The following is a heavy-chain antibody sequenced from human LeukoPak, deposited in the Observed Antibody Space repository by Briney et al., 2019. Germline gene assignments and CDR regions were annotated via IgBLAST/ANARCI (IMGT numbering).Heavy chain of an antibody. D-gene: IGHD3-22*01. J-gene: IGHJ3*02. Sequence: SETLSLTCTVSGGSISSGGYYWSWIRQHPGKGLEWIGDIYYSGSTYYNPSLKSRVTISVDTSKNQFSLKLSSVTAADTAVYYCARGDPYYYDSSGYPLPAAFDIWGQGTMVTVSS. CDR3: ARGDPYYYDSSGYPLPAAFDI. CDR1: GGSISSGGYY. V-gene: IGHV4-31*03. CDR2: IYYSGST.